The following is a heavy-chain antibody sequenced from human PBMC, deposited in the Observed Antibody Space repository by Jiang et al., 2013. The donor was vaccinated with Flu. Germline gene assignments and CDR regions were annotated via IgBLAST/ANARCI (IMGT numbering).Heavy chain of an antibody. J-gene: IGHJ3*01. CDR3: ARQNAGATVDAFDF. D-gene: IGHD5-12*01. Sequence: SGPGLVKPSETLSLTCGVSGYSISSGYYWGWIRQPPGKGLEWIGTIYHSGSTYYNPSLKSRVTISVDTSKNQYSLKVSSVTAADTAVYYCARQNAGATVDAFDFWGQGTMVTVSS. CDR1: GYSISSGYY. V-gene: IGHV4-38-2*01. CDR2: IYHSGST.